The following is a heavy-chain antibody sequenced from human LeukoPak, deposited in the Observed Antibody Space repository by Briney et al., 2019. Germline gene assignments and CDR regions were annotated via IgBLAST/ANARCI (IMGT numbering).Heavy chain of an antibody. V-gene: IGHV3-15*01. J-gene: IGHJ4*02. Sequence: SGGSLRLSCAASGFTFSDYYMSWIRQAPGKGLEWVGRIKSKSDGGTTDYAAPVKGRFTISRDDSKNTLYLQMNSLKTEDTAVYYCSTSDTAMVNYFDYWGQGTLVTVSS. CDR2: IKSKSDGGTT. CDR1: GFTFSDYY. D-gene: IGHD5-18*01. CDR3: STSDTAMVNYFDY.